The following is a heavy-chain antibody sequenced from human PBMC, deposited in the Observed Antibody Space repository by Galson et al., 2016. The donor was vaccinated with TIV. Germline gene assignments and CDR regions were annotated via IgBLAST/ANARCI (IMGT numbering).Heavy chain of an antibody. J-gene: IGHJ1*01. CDR3: ARWADSGSYYDYFQD. V-gene: IGHV4-31*03. D-gene: IGHD1-26*01. Sequence: TPSLPCNVSGGPLSNGGYFWSWIRLHPGKGLEWIGNIYYSGSTYYNPSLKSRVTISVDTSQNQFSLILRSVTAADTAVYYCARWADSGSYYDYFQDWGQGTLVTVSS. CDR2: IYYSGST. CDR1: GGPLSNGGYF.